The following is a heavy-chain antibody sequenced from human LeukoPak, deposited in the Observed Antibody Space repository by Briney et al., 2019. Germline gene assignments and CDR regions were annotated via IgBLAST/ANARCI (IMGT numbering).Heavy chain of an antibody. CDR2: IKQDGSER. CDR1: GFSMSVYW. Sequence: GGSLRLSCEASGFSMSVYWMSWVRQAPGKGLEWVGNIKQDGSERNYVDSVKGRFTTSRDNAKKSLYLQMDGLRAEDAAVYYCARDWGAYYHFFDYWGQGTLVTVSS. J-gene: IGHJ4*02. CDR3: ARDWGAYYHFFDY. V-gene: IGHV3-7*01. D-gene: IGHD3-22*01.